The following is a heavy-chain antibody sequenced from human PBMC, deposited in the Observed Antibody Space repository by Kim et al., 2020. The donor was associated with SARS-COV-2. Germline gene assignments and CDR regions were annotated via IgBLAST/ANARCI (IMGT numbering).Heavy chain of an antibody. V-gene: IGHV4-59*13. J-gene: IGHJ4*02. CDR2: IYYSGST. CDR3: ARYEWAAGTGMLDY. D-gene: IGHD6-13*01. CDR1: GGSISSYY. Sequence: SETLSLTCTVSGGSISSYYWSWIRQPPGKGLEWIGYIYYSGSTNYNPSLKSRVTISVDTSKNQFSLKLSSVTAADTAVYYCARYEWAAGTGMLDYWGQGTLVTVSS.